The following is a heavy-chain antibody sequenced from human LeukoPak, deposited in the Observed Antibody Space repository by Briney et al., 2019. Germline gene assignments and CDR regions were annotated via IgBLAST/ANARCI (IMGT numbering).Heavy chain of an antibody. CDR1: GGSISSGSYY. CDR2: IYTSGST. Sequence: SETLSLTCTVSGGSISSGSYYWSWIRQPAGKGLEWIGRIYTSGSTNYNPSLKSRVTISVDTSKNQFSLKLSSVTAADTAVYYCAREPVLLWFGEPQYYFDYWGQGTLVTVSS. CDR3: AREPVLLWFGEPQYYFDY. D-gene: IGHD3-10*01. V-gene: IGHV4-61*02. J-gene: IGHJ4*02.